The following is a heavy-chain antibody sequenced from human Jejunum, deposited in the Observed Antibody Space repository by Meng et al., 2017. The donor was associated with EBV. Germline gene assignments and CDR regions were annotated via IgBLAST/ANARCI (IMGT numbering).Heavy chain of an antibody. J-gene: IGHJ4*02. CDR1: GFTLSDHW. V-gene: IGHV3-74*01. D-gene: IGHD1-26*01. CDR2: INPDGRTI. CDR3: TRAGYYRFDY. Sequence: GQRVEAGGGLVPPGGSLRLSCAASGFTLSDHWIHWVRQAPGEGLMWVSRINPDGRTINYGDSVKGRFTISRDNAKNTVYLQMNSLRAEDTAVYYCTRAGYYRFDYWGQGALVTVSS.